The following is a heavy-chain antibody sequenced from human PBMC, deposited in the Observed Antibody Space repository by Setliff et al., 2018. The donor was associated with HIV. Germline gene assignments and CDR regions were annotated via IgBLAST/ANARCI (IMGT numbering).Heavy chain of an antibody. CDR3: AGDYAGSGRPFDY. CDR1: GDSVRSSRYY. J-gene: IGHJ4*02. Sequence: KPSETLSLTCTVSGDSVRSSRYYWSWIRQPAGMGLEWIGRFDSSGGTDYNPSLKSRVTISKDTSKNQLSLKLTSVTAADTAVYFCAGDYAGSGRPFDYWGQGTLVTVPQ. D-gene: IGHD2-2*01. V-gene: IGHV4-61*02. CDR2: FDSSGGT.